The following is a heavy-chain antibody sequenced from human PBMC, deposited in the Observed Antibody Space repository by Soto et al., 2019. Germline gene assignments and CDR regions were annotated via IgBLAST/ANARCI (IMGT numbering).Heavy chain of an antibody. V-gene: IGHV3-30-3*01. CDR2: LSYDGSNK. CDR1: GFTFSSYA. CDR3: ARNRRPRSNYMLVPRAPGANWFDP. J-gene: IGHJ5*02. Sequence: QVQLVESGGGVVQPGRSLRLSCAASGFTFSSYAMHWVRQAPGKGLEWVAVLSYDGSNKYYADSVKGRFTISRDNSKNTLYLQMNSLSAEDTAVYYCARNRRPRSNYMLVPRAPGANWFDPWGQGTPVTVSS. D-gene: IGHD4-4*01.